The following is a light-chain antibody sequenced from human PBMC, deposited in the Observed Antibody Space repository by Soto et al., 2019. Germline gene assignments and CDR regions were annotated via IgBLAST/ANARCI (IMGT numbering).Light chain of an antibody. V-gene: IGLV2-8*01. J-gene: IGLJ2*01. CDR1: SSDVGGYNF. CDR2: EVT. Sequence: QSALTQPPSASGSPGQSLTISCTGTSSDVGGYNFVSWYQQYPGKAPKLLIYEVTKRPSGVHDRFTGSRSGNTASLTVSGLQADDDADYYCSSYAGSNNIIFGGGTKLTVL. CDR3: SSYAGSNNII.